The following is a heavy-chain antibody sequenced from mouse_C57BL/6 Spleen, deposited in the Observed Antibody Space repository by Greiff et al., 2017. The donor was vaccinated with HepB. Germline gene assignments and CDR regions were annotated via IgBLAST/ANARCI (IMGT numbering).Heavy chain of an antibody. CDR2: IDPETGGT. CDR1: GYTFTDYE. V-gene: IGHV1-15*01. J-gene: IGHJ3*01. CDR3: NYGSSSGFAY. D-gene: IGHD1-1*01. Sequence: QVQLQQSGAELVRPGASVTLSCKASGYTFTDYEMHWVKQTPVHGLEWIGAIDPETGGTAYNQKFKGKAILTADKSSSTAYMELRSLTSEDSAVYYCNYGSSSGFAYWGQGTLVTVSA.